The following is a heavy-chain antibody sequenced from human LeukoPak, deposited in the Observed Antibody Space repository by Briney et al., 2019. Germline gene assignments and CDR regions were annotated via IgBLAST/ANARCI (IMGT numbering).Heavy chain of an antibody. Sequence: SETLSLTCTVSGGSISSHYWSWIRQPPGKGLEWIGYIYYSGGTNYNPSLKSRVTISVDTSKNQFSLRLNSVTAADTAVYYCARFSRLLYYFDYWGQGTLVTVSS. D-gene: IGHD2-21*02. CDR2: IYYSGGT. J-gene: IGHJ4*02. CDR3: ARFSRLLYYFDY. V-gene: IGHV4-59*11. CDR1: GGSISSHY.